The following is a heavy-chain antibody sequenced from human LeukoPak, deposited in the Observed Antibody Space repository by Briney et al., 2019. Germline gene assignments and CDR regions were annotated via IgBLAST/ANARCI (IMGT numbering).Heavy chain of an antibody. CDR3: ARDKAGGSGWYNYYYYYYMDV. J-gene: IGHJ6*03. V-gene: IGHV6-1*01. Sequence: SQTLSLTCAISGDSVSSNSAAWNWIRQSPSGGLEWLGRTYYRSKWYNDYAVSVKSRITINPDTSKNQFSLQLNSVTPEDTAVYYCARDKAGGSGWYNYYYYYYMDVWGKGTTVTVSS. D-gene: IGHD6-19*01. CDR1: GDSVSSNSAA. CDR2: TYYRSKWYN.